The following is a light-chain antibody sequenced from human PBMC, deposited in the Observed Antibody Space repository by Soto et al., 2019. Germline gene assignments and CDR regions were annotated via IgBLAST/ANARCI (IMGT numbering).Light chain of an antibody. CDR2: DVS. J-gene: IGLJ2*01. CDR1: SSDVGGYNH. V-gene: IGLV2-14*03. CDR3: SSYTSVSTVI. Sequence: QSALTQPASVSGSPGQSITISCTGTSSDVGGYNHVSWYQHHPGKAPKLIISDVSSRPSGVSNRFSGSKSGNTASLTVSGLQAEDEADYYCSSYTSVSTVIFGGGTKLTVL.